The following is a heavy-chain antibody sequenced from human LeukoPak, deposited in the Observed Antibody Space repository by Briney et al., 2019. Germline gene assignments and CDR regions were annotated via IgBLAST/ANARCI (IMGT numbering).Heavy chain of an antibody. V-gene: IGHV1-69*13. CDR2: IIPIFGTA. CDR1: GGTFSSYA. J-gene: IGHJ4*02. CDR3: ARGGSQTNYFDY. Sequence: SVRVSCKASGGTFSSYAISWVRQAPGQGLEWMGGIIPIFGTANYAQKFQGRVTITADESTSTAYMELSSLRSEDTAVYYCARGGSQTNYFDYWGQGTLVTVSS. D-gene: IGHD2-15*01.